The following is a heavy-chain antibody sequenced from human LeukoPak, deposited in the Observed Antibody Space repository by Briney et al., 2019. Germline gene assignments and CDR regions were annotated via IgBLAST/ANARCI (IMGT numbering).Heavy chain of an antibody. CDR3: ARARGDYRHFDY. Sequence: SETLSLTCIVSGGSNSSYYWRWIRQPPGWGLEWIGYIYYSGSTNYNPSLKSRGPISVDTSKNQFSLKLSSVTAAGTAVYYCARARGDYRHFDYWGQGTLVTVSS. CDR2: IYYSGST. V-gene: IGHV4-59*01. J-gene: IGHJ4*02. CDR1: GGSNSSYY. D-gene: IGHD4-11*01.